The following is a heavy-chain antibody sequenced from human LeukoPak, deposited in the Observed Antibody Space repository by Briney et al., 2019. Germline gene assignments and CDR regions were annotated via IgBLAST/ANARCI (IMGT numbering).Heavy chain of an antibody. V-gene: IGHV4-61*02. CDR2: IYTSGTT. J-gene: IGHJ4*02. CDR3: ARELYYDIWNGYYTAGLDY. D-gene: IGHD3-3*01. CDR1: GGSISSGSYY. Sequence: PSETLSLTCTVSGGSISSGSYYWSWIRQPAGKGLEWIGRIYTSGTTNYNPSLKSRVTISVDTSRNQFSLRLSSVTAADTAVYYCARELYYDIWNGYYTAGLDYWGQGTLVTVSS.